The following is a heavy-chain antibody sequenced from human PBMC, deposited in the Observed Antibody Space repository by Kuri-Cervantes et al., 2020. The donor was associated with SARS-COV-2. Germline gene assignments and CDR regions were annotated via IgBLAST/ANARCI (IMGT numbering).Heavy chain of an antibody. Sequence: SQTLLLTCAVYGGSFNNYYWSWIRQPPGKGLEWIGEINHSGGTNHNPSLKSRVIISADTSKNQFSLKMRSVTAADTAVYYCARGLVAVAPSPVLGLGPHYYSYHVDVWGHGTTVTVSS. V-gene: IGHV4-34*01. CDR3: ARGLVAVAPSPVLGLGPHYYSYHVDV. CDR2: INHSGGT. D-gene: IGHD3-16*01. CDR1: GGSFNNYY. J-gene: IGHJ6*02.